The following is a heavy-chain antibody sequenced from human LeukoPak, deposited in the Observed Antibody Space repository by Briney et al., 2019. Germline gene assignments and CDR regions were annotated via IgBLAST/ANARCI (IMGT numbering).Heavy chain of an antibody. V-gene: IGHV3-33*01. CDR1: GFTFRNYG. D-gene: IGHD3-10*01. J-gene: IGHJ3*02. CDR2: IWYDGSNK. Sequence: GGSLRLSCAPSGFTFRNYGMHWVREARDKGLEWVALIWYDGSNKKYADSVKGRFTISRDNSKNTLPLQMNSLRAEDTAVYYCARDLAYDSGSPQDVFHIWGQGTMVTVSS. CDR3: ARDLAYDSGSPQDVFHI.